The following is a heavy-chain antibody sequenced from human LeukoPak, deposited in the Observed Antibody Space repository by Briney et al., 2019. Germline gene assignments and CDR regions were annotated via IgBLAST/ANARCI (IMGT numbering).Heavy chain of an antibody. CDR2: INHSGST. CDR1: GGSFSGYY. J-gene: IGHJ5*02. D-gene: IGHD4-11*01. CDR3: ARGGPTVTTGGWFGP. V-gene: IGHV4-34*01. Sequence: PSETLSLTCAVYGGSFSGYYWSWIRQPPGKGLEWIGEINHSGSTNYNPSLKSRVTISVDTSKNQFSLKLSSVTAADTAVYYCARGGPTVTTGGWFGPWGQGTLVTVSS.